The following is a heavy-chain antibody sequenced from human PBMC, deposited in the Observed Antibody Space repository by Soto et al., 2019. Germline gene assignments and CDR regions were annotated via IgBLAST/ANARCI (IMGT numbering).Heavy chain of an antibody. D-gene: IGHD3-9*01. Sequence: GGSLILSCAASGFTFSNYAMSWVRQAPGKGLEWVSAIHTSASSTYYADSVKGRFTISRDNSKNTLYLQMNSLRAEDTALYYCAILPTGYPNWFGPWGQGTLVTVSS. CDR3: AILPTGYPNWFGP. CDR2: IHTSASST. J-gene: IGHJ5*02. CDR1: GFTFSNYA. V-gene: IGHV3-23*05.